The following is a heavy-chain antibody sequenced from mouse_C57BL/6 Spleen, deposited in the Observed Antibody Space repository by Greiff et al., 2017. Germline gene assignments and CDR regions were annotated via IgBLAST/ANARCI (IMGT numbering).Heavy chain of an antibody. V-gene: IGHV1-15*01. J-gene: IGHJ4*01. CDR2: IDPETGGT. CDR3: TRRAYSYAMDY. Sequence: QVQLKESGAELVRPGASVTLSCKASGYTFTDYEMHWVKQTPVHGLEWIGAIDPETGGTAYNQKFKGKAILTADKSSSTAYMELRSLTSEDSAVYYCTRRAYSYAMDYWGQGTSVTVSS. D-gene: IGHD2-10*01. CDR1: GYTFTDYE.